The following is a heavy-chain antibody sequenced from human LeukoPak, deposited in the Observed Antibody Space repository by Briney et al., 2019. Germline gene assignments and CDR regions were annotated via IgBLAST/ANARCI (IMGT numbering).Heavy chain of an antibody. CDR1: RGSISTYY. D-gene: IGHD5-18*01. Sequence: SETLSLTCTVSRGSISTYYWSWLRQPPGKGLEWIGDMFYNGTTNYNPSLRRRVTISVDTSKKQFSLKVTSVTAADTAVYYCARGRYGRPDYWGQGTLVTVPS. CDR2: MFYNGTT. V-gene: IGHV4-59*01. CDR3: ARGRYGRPDY. J-gene: IGHJ4*02.